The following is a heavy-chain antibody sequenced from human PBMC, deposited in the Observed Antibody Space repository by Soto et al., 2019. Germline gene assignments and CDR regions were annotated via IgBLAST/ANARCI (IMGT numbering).Heavy chain of an antibody. CDR2: IYYSGST. CDR3: ARGTYYDFWSGYPKYYYYYYGMDV. D-gene: IGHD3-3*01. CDR1: GGSISSYY. V-gene: IGHV4-59*01. J-gene: IGHJ6*02. Sequence: KTSETLSLTCTVSGGSISSYYWSWIRQPPGKGLEWIGYIYYSGSTNYNPSLKSRVTISVDTSKNQFSLKLSSVTAADTAVYYCARGTYYDFWSGYPKYYYYYYGMDVWGQGTTVTVSS.